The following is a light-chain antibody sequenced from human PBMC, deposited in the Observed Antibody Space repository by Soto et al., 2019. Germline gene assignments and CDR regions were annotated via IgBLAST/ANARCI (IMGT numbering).Light chain of an antibody. CDR2: DAS. CDR1: QSVNSNY. Sequence: IVLTHSPGTLSFSPWQRSTLSGRASQSVNSNYLAWYQQKRGQAPRLLIYDASNRATGIPARFSGSGSGTDFTLTISSLEPEDFAVYYCQQRSNWPSFGQGTRLEIK. V-gene: IGKV3-11*01. J-gene: IGKJ5*01. CDR3: QQRSNWPS.